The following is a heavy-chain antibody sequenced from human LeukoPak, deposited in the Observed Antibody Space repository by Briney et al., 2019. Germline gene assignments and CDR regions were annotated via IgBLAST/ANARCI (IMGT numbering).Heavy chain of an antibody. CDR3: AKDFSYYYDSSGRGGH. CDR1: GFTFSSYA. Sequence: GGSLRLSCAASGFTFSSYAMSWVREAPGKGLEWVSAISGSCGSTYYADSVKGRFTISRDNFKNTLYLQMNSLRAEDTAVYYCAKDFSYYYDSSGRGGHWGQGTLVTVSS. CDR2: ISGSCGST. V-gene: IGHV3-23*01. D-gene: IGHD3-22*01. J-gene: IGHJ1*01.